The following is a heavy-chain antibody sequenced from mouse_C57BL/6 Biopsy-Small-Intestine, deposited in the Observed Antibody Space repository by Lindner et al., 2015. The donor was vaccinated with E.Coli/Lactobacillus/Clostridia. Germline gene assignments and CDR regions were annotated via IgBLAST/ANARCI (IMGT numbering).Heavy chain of an antibody. V-gene: IGHV1-42*01. J-gene: IGHJ1*03. CDR1: GYSFTGYY. Sequence: VQLQESGPELVKPGASVKISCKASGYSFTGYYMNWVKQSPEKSLEWIGEINPSTGGTTYNQKFKAKATLTVDKSSSTAYMQLKSLTSEDSAVYYCARWARTAYWYFDVWGTGTTVTVSS. D-gene: IGHD3-1*01. CDR2: INPSTGGT. CDR3: ARWARTAYWYFDV.